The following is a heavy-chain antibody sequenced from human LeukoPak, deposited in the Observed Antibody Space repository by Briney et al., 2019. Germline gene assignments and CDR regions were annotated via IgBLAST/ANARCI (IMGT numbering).Heavy chain of an antibody. Sequence: SETLSLTCTVSGGSISSYYWSWIRQPPGKGLEWIGYIYYSGSTNYNPSLKSRATISVDTSKNQFSLKLSSVTAADTAVYYCARATSGYSSGWYNWFDPWGQGTLVTVSS. CDR3: ARATSGYSSGWYNWFDP. V-gene: IGHV4-59*08. CDR2: IYYSGST. D-gene: IGHD6-19*01. J-gene: IGHJ5*02. CDR1: GGSISSYY.